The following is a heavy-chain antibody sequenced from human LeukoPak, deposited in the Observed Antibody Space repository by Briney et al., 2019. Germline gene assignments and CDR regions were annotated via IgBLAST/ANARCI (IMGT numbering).Heavy chain of an antibody. Sequence: SETLSLTCAVYGGSFSGYYWSWIRQPPGKGLEGIGEINHSGSTNYNPSLKSRVTISVDTSKNQFSLKLSSVAAADTAVYYCARAYYDFWSGYSYYGMDVWGQGTTVTVSS. V-gene: IGHV4-34*01. D-gene: IGHD3-3*01. CDR3: ARAYYDFWSGYSYYGMDV. CDR1: GGSFSGYY. J-gene: IGHJ6*02. CDR2: INHSGST.